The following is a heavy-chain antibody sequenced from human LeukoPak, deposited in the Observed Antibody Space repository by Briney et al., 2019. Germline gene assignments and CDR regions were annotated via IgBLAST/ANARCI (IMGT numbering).Heavy chain of an antibody. D-gene: IGHD6-19*01. CDR1: GFTFSSYS. V-gene: IGHV3-64*01. CDR3: ARQVAVADEAFDI. Sequence: GGSLRLPCAASGFTFSSYSMHWVRQAPGKGLEYVSAISGDGGSTYYGNSVKARFTVSRDNSKNTLYLQMGSLRAEDMAVYYCARQVAVADEAFDIWGQGTMVTVSS. CDR2: ISGDGGST. J-gene: IGHJ3*02.